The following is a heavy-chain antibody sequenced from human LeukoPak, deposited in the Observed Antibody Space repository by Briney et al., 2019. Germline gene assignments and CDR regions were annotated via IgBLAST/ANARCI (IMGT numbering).Heavy chain of an antibody. CDR2: ISSSSSTI. CDR1: GFTFSSYS. V-gene: IGHV3-48*01. J-gene: IGHJ4*02. D-gene: IGHD4-23*01. CDR3: ARDLTTGVFDY. Sequence: GGSLRLSCAASGFTFSSYSMNWVRQAPGKGRGWVSYISSSSSTIYYADSVKGRFTISRDNAKNSLYLQMNSLRAEDTAVYYCARDLTTGVFDYWGQGTLVTVSS.